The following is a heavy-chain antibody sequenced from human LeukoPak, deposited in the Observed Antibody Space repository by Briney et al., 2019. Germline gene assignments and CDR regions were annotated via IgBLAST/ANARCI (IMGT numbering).Heavy chain of an antibody. CDR1: GGPISSYY. D-gene: IGHD3-10*01. CDR2: IYYSGST. Sequence: SETLSLTCTVSGGPISSYYWSWIRQPPGKGLEWIGYIYYSGSTNYNPSLKSRVTISVDTSKNQFSLKLSSVTAADTAVYYCAKTGDYYGSGSYRNWFDPWGQGTLVTVSS. J-gene: IGHJ5*02. V-gene: IGHV4-59*08. CDR3: AKTGDYYGSGSYRNWFDP.